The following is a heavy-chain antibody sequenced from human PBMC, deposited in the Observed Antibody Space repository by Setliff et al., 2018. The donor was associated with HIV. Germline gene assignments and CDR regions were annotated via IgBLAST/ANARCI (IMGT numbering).Heavy chain of an antibody. Sequence: GGSLRLSCAASGFTFSSYWMHWVRQAPGKGLVWVSRIPGDGSTTTYADSVKGRFTISRDNAKNSLYLQMNSLRAEDTAVYYCAKGRRPVDLVSTSIRYYFYMGVWGKGTTVTVSS. CDR3: AKGRRPVDLVSTSIRYYFYMGV. V-gene: IGHV3-74*01. D-gene: IGHD5-12*01. J-gene: IGHJ6*03. CDR2: IPGDGSTT. CDR1: GFTFSSYW.